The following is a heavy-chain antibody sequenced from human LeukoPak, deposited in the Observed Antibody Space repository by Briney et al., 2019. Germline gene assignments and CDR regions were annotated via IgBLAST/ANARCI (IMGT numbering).Heavy chain of an antibody. CDR1: GFTFSSYA. J-gene: IGHJ4*02. V-gene: IGHV3-30-3*01. CDR2: ISYDGSNK. CDR3: ARDPGYRSSSFFDY. Sequence: PGRSLRLSCAATGFTFSSYAMHSVRQAPGKGLEWVAVISYDGSNKYYADSVKGRFTISRDNSKNTLYLQMNSLRAEDTAVYYCARDPGYRSSSFFDYWGQGTLVTVSS. D-gene: IGHD6-6*01.